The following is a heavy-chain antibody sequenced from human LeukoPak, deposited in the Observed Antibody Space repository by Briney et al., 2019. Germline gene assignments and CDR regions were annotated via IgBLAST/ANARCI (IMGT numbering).Heavy chain of an antibody. D-gene: IGHD3-22*01. CDR1: GGSFSISSYY. CDR2: TYYSGST. V-gene: IGHV4-39*01. Sequence: SETLSLTCTVSGGSFSISSYYWGWIRQPPGKGLEWIGSTYYSGSTYYNPSLKSRVTISVDTSKNQFSLKLSSVTAADTAVYYCARHNYDSSGFLKYWGQGTQVTVSS. J-gene: IGHJ4*02. CDR3: ARHNYDSSGFLKY.